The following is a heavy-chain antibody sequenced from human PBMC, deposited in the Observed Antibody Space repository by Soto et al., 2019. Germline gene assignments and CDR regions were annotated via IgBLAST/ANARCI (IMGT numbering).Heavy chain of an antibody. CDR3: ARVEPGYYYDSSGSLDAFDI. Sequence: AASVKVSCKASGGTFSSYAISWVRQAPGQGLEWMGGIIPIFGTANYAQKFQGRVTITADKSTSTAYMELSSLRSEDTAVYYCARVEPGYYYDSSGSLDAFDIWGQGTMVTVSS. CDR2: IIPIFGTA. V-gene: IGHV1-69*06. J-gene: IGHJ3*02. D-gene: IGHD3-22*01. CDR1: GGTFSSYA.